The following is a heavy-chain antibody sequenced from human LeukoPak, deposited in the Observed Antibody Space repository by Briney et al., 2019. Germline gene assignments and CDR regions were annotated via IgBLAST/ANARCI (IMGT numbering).Heavy chain of an antibody. CDR1: GGTFSSYA. CDR3: AREALAAAGTNDSYYYYYYMDV. Sequence: SVKVSCKASGGTFSSYAISWVRQAPGQGLEWMGGIIPISGTANFAQKFQGRVTITADKSTSTAYMELSSLRSEDTAVYYCAREALAAAGTNDSYYYYYYMDVWGKGTTVTVSS. V-gene: IGHV1-69*06. CDR2: IIPISGTA. D-gene: IGHD6-13*01. J-gene: IGHJ6*03.